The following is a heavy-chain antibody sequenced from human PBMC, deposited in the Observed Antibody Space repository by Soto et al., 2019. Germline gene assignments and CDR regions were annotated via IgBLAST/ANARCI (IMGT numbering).Heavy chain of an antibody. CDR1: GYTFTSYG. V-gene: IGHV1-18*01. CDR2: ISAYNGNT. D-gene: IGHD3-10*01. Sequence: QVQLVQSGAEVKKPGASLKVSCKASGYTFTSYGISWVRQAPGQGLEWMGWISAYNGNTNYAQKLQGRVTMTSDTSTSTAYMELRSLRSDETAVYYCARDRGTYYYGSGSYERNSDAFDIWGQGTMVTVSS. CDR3: ARDRGTYYYGSGSYERNSDAFDI. J-gene: IGHJ3*02.